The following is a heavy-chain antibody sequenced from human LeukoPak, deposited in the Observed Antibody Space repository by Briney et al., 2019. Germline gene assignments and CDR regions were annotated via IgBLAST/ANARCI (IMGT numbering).Heavy chain of an antibody. CDR1: GFIFSDYA. J-gene: IGHJ4*02. D-gene: IGHD4-17*01. CDR2: ISYDGTNK. V-gene: IGHV3-30-3*01. CDR3: AREVSVTLDQ. Sequence: GRSLRLSCAASGFIFSDYAMQWVRQAPGKGLVWVAVISYDGTNKYYADSVKGRFTISRDNSKNTLYLQMSSLRTEETAVYYCAREVSVTLDQWGQGTLLTVSS.